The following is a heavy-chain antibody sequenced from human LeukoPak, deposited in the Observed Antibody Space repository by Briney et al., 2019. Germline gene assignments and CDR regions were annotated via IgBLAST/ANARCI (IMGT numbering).Heavy chain of an antibody. J-gene: IGHJ6*01. V-gene: IGHV4-31*03. Sequence: SQTLSLTCTVSGGSISSGGYYWSWIRQHAGKGLEWIGYIYYSGSTYYNPSLKSRVTISVDTSKNQFSLKLSSVTAADTAVYYCARDTPPYYGMDVWGQGTTVTVSS. CDR1: GGSISSGGYY. CDR3: ARDTPPYYGMDV. CDR2: IYYSGST.